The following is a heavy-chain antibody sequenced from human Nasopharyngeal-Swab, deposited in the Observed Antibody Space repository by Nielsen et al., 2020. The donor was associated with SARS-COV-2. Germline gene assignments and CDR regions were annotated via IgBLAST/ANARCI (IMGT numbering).Heavy chain of an antibody. CDR3: ARGGSSSWYSYYYYYMDV. CDR1: GYTFTSYA. V-gene: IGHV7-4-1*02. CDR2: INTNTGNP. D-gene: IGHD6-13*01. J-gene: IGHJ6*03. Sequence: ASVKVSCKASGYTFTSYAMNWVRQAPGQGLEWMGWINTNTGNPTYAQGFTGRFVFSLDTSVSTAYLQISSLKAEGTAVYYCARGGSSSWYSYYYYYMDVWGKGTTVTVSS.